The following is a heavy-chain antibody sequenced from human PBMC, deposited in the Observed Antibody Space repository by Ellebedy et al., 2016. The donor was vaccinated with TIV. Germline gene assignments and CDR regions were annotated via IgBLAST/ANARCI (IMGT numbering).Heavy chain of an antibody. J-gene: IGHJ4*02. CDR2: IIPIRGRA. D-gene: IGHD4-17*01. Sequence: ASVKVSCKASGGNLRSYAITWARQATGQGLEWMGRIIPIRGRANYAQKFKGRVTITADKSTSTVSMELRSLRSEDTAVYYCARRGGNYYGDYSREFDYWGQGTLVTVSS. CDR1: GGNLRSYA. V-gene: IGHV1-69*04. CDR3: ARRGGNYYGDYSREFDY.